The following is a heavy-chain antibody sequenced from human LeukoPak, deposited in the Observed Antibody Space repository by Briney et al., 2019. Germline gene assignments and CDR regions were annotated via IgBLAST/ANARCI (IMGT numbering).Heavy chain of an antibody. CDR1: GFIFTNYA. CDR2: ISYDGSNK. V-gene: IGHV3-30*04. Sequence: GGSLRLSCAATGFIFTNYAMHWVRQAPGKGLEWVAVISYDGSNKYYADSVKGRFTISRDNSKNTLYLQMNSLRADDTAVYYCARDRLHYGEYEKTLDYWGQGTLVTVSS. J-gene: IGHJ4*02. D-gene: IGHD4-17*01. CDR3: ARDRLHYGEYEKTLDY.